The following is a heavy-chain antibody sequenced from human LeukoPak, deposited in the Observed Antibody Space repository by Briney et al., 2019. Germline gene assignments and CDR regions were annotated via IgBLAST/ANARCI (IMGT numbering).Heavy chain of an antibody. CDR1: GGSISSSNW. Sequence: PSETLSLTCAVSGGSISSSNWWSWVRQPPGKGLEWMGEIYHSGSTNYNPSLKSRVTIPVDKSKNQFSLKLSSVTAADTAVYYCARSPARRPYYYYGMDVWGQGTTVTVSS. J-gene: IGHJ6*02. D-gene: IGHD6-6*01. CDR2: IYHSGST. CDR3: ARSPARRPYYYYGMDV. V-gene: IGHV4-4*02.